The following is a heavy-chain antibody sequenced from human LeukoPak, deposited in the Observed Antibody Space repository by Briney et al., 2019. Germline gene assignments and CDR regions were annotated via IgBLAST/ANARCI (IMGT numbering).Heavy chain of an antibody. V-gene: IGHV3-66*01. J-gene: IGHJ4*02. Sequence: PGGSLRLSCAASGFTVRSNYMTWVRQAPGKGLEWVSVIYSGGSTYYGDSVKGRFTISSDNSKNTLYLQMNSLRAEDTAVYYCARDGSGSYYFPHYFDYWGQGTLVTVSS. CDR2: IYSGGST. D-gene: IGHD1-26*01. CDR3: ARDGSGSYYFPHYFDY. CDR1: GFTVRSNY.